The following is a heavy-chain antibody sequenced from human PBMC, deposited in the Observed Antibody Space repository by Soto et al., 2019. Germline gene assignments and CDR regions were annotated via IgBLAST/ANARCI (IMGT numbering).Heavy chain of an antibody. J-gene: IGHJ6*02. CDR2: TYYRSKWYN. CDR1: GDSVSNNSAA. Sequence: SQTLSLTCAISGDSVSNNSAAWNWIRQSPSRGLEWLGRTYYRSKWYNDYAVSVKSRITINPDTSKNQFSLQLNSVTPEDTAVYYCARKGSGSSWYGDYYYGMDVWGQGTTVTVSS. CDR3: ARKGSGSSWYGDYYYGMDV. V-gene: IGHV6-1*01. D-gene: IGHD6-13*01.